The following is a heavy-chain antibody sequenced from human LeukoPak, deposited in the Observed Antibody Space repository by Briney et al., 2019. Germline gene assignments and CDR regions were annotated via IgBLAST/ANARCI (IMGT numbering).Heavy chain of an antibody. D-gene: IGHD3-10*01. CDR1: VDSIYAYY. J-gene: IGHJ5*02. CDR3: ARARSAYYGAGIGWFDP. V-gene: IGHV4-59*01. CDR2: IYYSGRT. Sequence: SETLSLTCTVSVDSIYAYYWGWIRQPPGKGLEWLGYIYYSGRTNYNPSLKSRVTISVDTSKNQFSLKLSSVTAADTAVYYCARARSAYYGAGIGWFDPWGQGTLVTVSS.